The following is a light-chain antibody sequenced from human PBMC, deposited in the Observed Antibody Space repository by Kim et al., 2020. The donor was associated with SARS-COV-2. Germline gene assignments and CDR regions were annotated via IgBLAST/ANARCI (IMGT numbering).Light chain of an antibody. J-gene: IGLJ3*02. CDR3: CSYAGRTTWV. Sequence: GQTIAISCTGNSSDVGSYNLVSWYQHHPGEAPKLLIYESVKRPSGVSNRFYGSKSGDTASLTISGLQAEDEADYYCCSYAGRTTWVFGGGTKLTVL. CDR2: ESV. V-gene: IGLV2-23*01. CDR1: SSDVGSYNL.